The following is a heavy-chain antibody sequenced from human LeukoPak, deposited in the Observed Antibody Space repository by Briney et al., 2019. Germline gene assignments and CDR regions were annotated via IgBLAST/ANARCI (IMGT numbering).Heavy chain of an antibody. CDR2: IYSGGST. CDR3: ARDNVRKDDY. J-gene: IGHJ4*02. Sequence: PGGSLRLSCAASGFTLSSNYMSWVRQAPGKGVEWVSVIYSGGSTYYADSVKGRFTISRDNSKNTLYLQMNSLRAEDTAVYYCARDNVRKDDYWGQGTLVTVSS. CDR1: GFTLSSNY. V-gene: IGHV3-66*01. D-gene: IGHD2-8*01.